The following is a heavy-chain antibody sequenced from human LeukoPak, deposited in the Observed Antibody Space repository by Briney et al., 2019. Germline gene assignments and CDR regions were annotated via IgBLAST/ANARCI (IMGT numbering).Heavy chain of an antibody. D-gene: IGHD2-2*01. CDR1: GFTFDDYA. CDR2: ISWNSGSI. J-gene: IGHJ4*02. Sequence: GGSLRLSCAASGFTFDDYAMHWVRQAPGKGLEWVSGISWNSGSIGYADSVKGRFTISRDNAKNSLYLQMNSLRAEDTALYYCAKSSSTSCYGGDFDYWGQGTLVTVSS. V-gene: IGHV3-9*01. CDR3: AKSSSTSCYGGDFDY.